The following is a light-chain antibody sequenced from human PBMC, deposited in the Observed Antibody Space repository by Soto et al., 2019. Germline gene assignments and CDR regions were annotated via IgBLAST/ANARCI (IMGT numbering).Light chain of an antibody. V-gene: IGKV2-28*01. CDR3: MQALQTQFT. Sequence: DIVMTQSPLSLHVTPGEPASISCRSSQSLLHSNGYNYLHWYLQKPGQSPQLLIYLGSNRASGVPDRFSGSGSGTDFTPKISRVEAEDVGVYYFMQALQTQFTFGPGTKVDIK. CDR2: LGS. CDR1: QSLLHSNGYNY. J-gene: IGKJ3*01.